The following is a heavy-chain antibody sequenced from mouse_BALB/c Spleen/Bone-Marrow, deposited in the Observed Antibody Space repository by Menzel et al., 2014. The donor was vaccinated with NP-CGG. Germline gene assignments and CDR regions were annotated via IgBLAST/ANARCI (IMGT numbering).Heavy chain of an antibody. V-gene: IGHV10-1*02. D-gene: IGHD6-1*01. Sequence: EGQGVESGGGLVQPKGSLKLSCAASEFTFNTYAMNWVRQAPGKGLEWVARIRSKSNNYATYYVDSVKDRFTISRDDSQSLLYLQVNNLKTEGAAMYYCVTSTYFDVWGAGTTVNISS. CDR2: IRSKSNNYAT. J-gene: IGHJ1*01. CDR3: VTSTYFDV. CDR1: EFTFNTYA.